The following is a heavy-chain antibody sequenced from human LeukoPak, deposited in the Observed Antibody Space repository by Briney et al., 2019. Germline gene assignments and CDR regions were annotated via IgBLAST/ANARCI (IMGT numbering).Heavy chain of an antibody. J-gene: IGHJ4*02. CDR3: AKDRVGQHLVRSFDY. CDR2: ISGSGGST. CDR1: EFTFSTYA. D-gene: IGHD6-13*01. Sequence: GGSLRLSCATTEFTFSTYAMSWVRQAPGKGLEWISAISGSGGSTYYADSLKGRFAISRDNSKNTLYLQMNSLRAEDTAVYSCAKDRVGQHLVRSFDYWGQGTLVTVSS. V-gene: IGHV3-23*01.